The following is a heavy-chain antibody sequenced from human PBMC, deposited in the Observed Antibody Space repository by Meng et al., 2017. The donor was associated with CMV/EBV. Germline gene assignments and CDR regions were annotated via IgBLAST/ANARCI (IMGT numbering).Heavy chain of an antibody. CDR1: GFSLSNARMG. J-gene: IGHJ5*02. CDR3: ARIGRYYDFWSGYQNWFDP. D-gene: IGHD3-3*01. Sequence: GPTLVKPTETLTLTCTVSGFSLSNARMGVSWIRQPPGKALEWLAHIFSNDEKSYSTSLKSRLTISKDTSKSQVVLTMTNMDPVDTATYYCARIGRYYDFWSGYQNWFDPWGQGTLVTVSS. V-gene: IGHV2-26*01. CDR2: IFSNDEK.